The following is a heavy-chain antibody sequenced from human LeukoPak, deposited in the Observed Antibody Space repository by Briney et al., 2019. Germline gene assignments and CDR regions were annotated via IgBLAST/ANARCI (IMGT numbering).Heavy chain of an antibody. D-gene: IGHD3-22*01. J-gene: IGHJ4*02. CDR1: GFIFSSYA. CDR3: AKDLNYYDSSGYYFPY. Sequence: PGGSLRLSCAASGFIFSSYAMSWVRQAPGKGLEWVSAISGSGGSTYYADSVKGRFTISRDNSKNTLYLQMNSLRAEDTAVYYCAKDLNYYDSSGYYFPYWGQGTLVTVSS. V-gene: IGHV3-23*01. CDR2: ISGSGGST.